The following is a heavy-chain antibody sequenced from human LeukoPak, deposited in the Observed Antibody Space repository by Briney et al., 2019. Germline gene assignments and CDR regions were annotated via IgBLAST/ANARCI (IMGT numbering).Heavy chain of an antibody. Sequence: SETLSLACTVSGSGYSISGGIYWGWIRQPPGRTLEWIGSIYHSGSTYYNPSLKSRATISVDTSKNQFSLKLKFVTAADTAVYYCAGQFDSSGSYFYWGQGTLVTVSS. CDR3: AGQFDSSGSYFY. CDR1: GSGYSISGGIY. V-gene: IGHV4-38-2*02. D-gene: IGHD3-22*01. CDR2: IYHSGST. J-gene: IGHJ4*02.